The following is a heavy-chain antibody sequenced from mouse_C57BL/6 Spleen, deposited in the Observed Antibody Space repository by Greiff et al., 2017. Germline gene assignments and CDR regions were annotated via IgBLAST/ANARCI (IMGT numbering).Heavy chain of an antibody. J-gene: IGHJ4*01. Sequence: EVKLKQSGPELVKPGASVKIPCKASGYTFTDYNMDWVKQSHGKSLEWIGDINPNNGGTIYNQKFKGKATLTVDKSSSTAYMELRSLTSEDTAVYYCARRVLLRRAYAMDYWGQGTSVTVSS. CDR2: INPNNGGT. V-gene: IGHV1-18*01. CDR3: ARRVLLRRAYAMDY. D-gene: IGHD1-1*01. CDR1: GYTFTDYN.